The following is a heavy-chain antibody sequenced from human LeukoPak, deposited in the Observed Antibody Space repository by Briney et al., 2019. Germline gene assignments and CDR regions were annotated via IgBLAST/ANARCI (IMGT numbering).Heavy chain of an antibody. J-gene: IGHJ4*02. CDR3: ASPGGYGDFDY. CDR2: IISIGRII. CDR1: GFTLCDYY. V-gene: IGHV3-11*01. Sequence: PGGSLRLSCAASGFTLCDYYMSCIRDAPGRGVECGSYIISIGRIIYYTDSVKGRFTISRDNAKNSLYLQMNSLRAEDTAVYYCASPGGYGDFDYWGQGTLVTVSS. D-gene: IGHD1-1*01.